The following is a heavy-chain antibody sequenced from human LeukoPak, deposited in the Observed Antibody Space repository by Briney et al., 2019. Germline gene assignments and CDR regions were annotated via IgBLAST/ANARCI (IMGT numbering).Heavy chain of an antibody. D-gene: IGHD3-3*01. CDR3: ATLRFLEWFSYYYYMDV. Sequence: ATVKISCKVSGYTFTDYYMHWVQQAPGKGLEWMGLVDPEDGETIYAEKFQGRVTITADTSTDTAYMELSSLRSADTAVYYCATLRFLEWFSYYYYMDVWGKGTTVTVSS. J-gene: IGHJ6*03. V-gene: IGHV1-69-2*01. CDR1: GYTFTDYY. CDR2: VDPEDGET.